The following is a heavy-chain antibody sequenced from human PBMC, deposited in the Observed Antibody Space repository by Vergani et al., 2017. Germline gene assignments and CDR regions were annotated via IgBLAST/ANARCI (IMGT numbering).Heavy chain of an antibody. Sequence: QVQLVQSGAEVKKPGSSVKVSCKASGGTFSSYTISWVRQAPGQGLEWMGRIIPILGIANYAQKFQGRVTITADKSTSTAYMELSSLRSEDTAVYYCARVVAARPISHWYFDLWGRGTLVTVSS. D-gene: IGHD6-6*01. CDR3: ARVVAARPISHWYFDL. CDR1: GGTFSSYT. J-gene: IGHJ2*01. CDR2: IIPILGIA. V-gene: IGHV1-69*09.